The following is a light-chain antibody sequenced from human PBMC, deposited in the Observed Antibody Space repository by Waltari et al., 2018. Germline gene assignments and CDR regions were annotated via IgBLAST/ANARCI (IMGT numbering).Light chain of an antibody. CDR2: DAS. J-gene: IGKJ4*01. CDR1: QSVSSY. CDR3: QHYTEQPLT. Sequence: EIVLTQSPATLSLSPGERATLSCRASQSVSSYLAWYQQKPGQAPRLLIYDASNRATGIPARFSGSGSGTEFTLTISSLQSEDVAVYFCQHYTEQPLTFGGGTKVEIK. V-gene: IGKV3-11*01.